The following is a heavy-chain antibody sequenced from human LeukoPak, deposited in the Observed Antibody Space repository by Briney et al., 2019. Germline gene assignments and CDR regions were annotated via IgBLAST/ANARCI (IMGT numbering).Heavy chain of an antibody. D-gene: IGHD3-10*01. CDR1: GGSISSSSYY. J-gene: IGHJ4*02. Sequence: SETLSLTCTVSGGSISSSSYYWGWIRQPPGKGLEWIGSIYYSGSTYYNPSLKSRVTISVDTSKNQFSLKLSSVTAADTAVYYCARETSGYYGSGSYLYYFDYWGQGTLVTVSS. V-gene: IGHV4-39*07. CDR2: IYYSGST. CDR3: ARETSGYYGSGSYLYYFDY.